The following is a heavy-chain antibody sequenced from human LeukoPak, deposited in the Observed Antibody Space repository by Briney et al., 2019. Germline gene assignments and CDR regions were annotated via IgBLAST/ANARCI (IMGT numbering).Heavy chain of an antibody. CDR1: GFNFRDHW. J-gene: IGHJ4*02. V-gene: IGHV3-7*01. CDR2: IKNDGSES. Sequence: GGSLRLSCAVSGFNFRDHWMDWVRQAPGKGLEWVGHIKNDGSESYYVDSLKGRFSISRDNTKNTLYLQLNSLRAEDTAVYFCARGGSDTAMAHDYWGQGTLVTVSS. CDR3: ARGGSDTAMAHDY. D-gene: IGHD5-18*01.